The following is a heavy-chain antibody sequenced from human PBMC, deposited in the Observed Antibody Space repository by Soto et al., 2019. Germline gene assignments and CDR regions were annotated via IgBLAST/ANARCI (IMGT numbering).Heavy chain of an antibody. J-gene: IGHJ4*02. CDR2: MNPNSGNT. V-gene: IGHV1-8*01. Sequence: ASVKVSCKASGYTFTSYDINWVRQATGQGLEWMGWMNPNSGNTGYAQKFQGRVTMTRNTSISTAYMERSSLRSEDTAGYYCASACSSTSCYERGLFDYGGQGTLVTVSS. CDR3: ASACSSTSCYERGLFDY. D-gene: IGHD2-2*01. CDR1: GYTFTSYD.